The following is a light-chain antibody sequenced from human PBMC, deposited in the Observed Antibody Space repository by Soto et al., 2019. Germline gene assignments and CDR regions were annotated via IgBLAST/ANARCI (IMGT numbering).Light chain of an antibody. CDR3: QQRSNWPYT. J-gene: IGKJ2*01. CDR1: QSVSSY. V-gene: IGKV3-11*01. Sequence: EIVLTQSPATLSFSPGERATLSCRASQSVSSYLAWYQQKPGQAPRLLIYAASNRATGIPARFSGSGSGTDITLTISSLEPEDFAVYYCQQRSNWPYTFGQGTKLEIK. CDR2: AAS.